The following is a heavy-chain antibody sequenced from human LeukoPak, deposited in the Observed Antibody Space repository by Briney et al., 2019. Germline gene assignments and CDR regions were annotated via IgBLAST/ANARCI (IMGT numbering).Heavy chain of an antibody. Sequence: GGSLRLSCAASGFTFSSYSMNWVRQAPGRGLGWAYSISRISGYIYSADSVKGRFTISRDNAKNSLYLQMNSLRAEDTAVYYCARAAGTPYYDFWSGYYLGYYFDYWGQGTLVTVSS. D-gene: IGHD3-3*01. CDR1: GFTFSSYS. CDR3: ARAAGTPYYDFWSGYYLGYYFDY. V-gene: IGHV3-21*01. J-gene: IGHJ4*02. CDR2: ISRISGYI.